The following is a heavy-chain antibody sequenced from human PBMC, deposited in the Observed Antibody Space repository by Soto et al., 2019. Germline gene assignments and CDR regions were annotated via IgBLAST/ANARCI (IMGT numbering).Heavy chain of an antibody. V-gene: IGHV1-18*01. Sequence: ASGKVSCKASGYTFTSYDINWVRQAPGQGLEWMGWISHWGKTSYAQKLQGRVTMTTDTSASTAFMELRSLRSDDTAMYFCARDLDGSGSYYTDYWG. CDR2: ISHWGKT. D-gene: IGHD3-10*01. CDR1: GYTFTSYD. CDR3: ARDLDGSGSYYTDY. J-gene: IGHJ4*01.